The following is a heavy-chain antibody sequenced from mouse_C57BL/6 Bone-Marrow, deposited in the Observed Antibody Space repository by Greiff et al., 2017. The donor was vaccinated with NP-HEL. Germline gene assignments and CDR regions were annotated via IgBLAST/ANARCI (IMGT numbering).Heavy chain of an antibody. V-gene: IGHV5-6*01. D-gene: IGHD6-1*01. CDR1: GFTFSSYG. J-gene: IGHJ3*01. CDR2: ISSGGSYT. CDR3: ARLGLAWFAY. Sequence: EVHLVESGGDLVKPGGSLKLSCAASGFTFSSYGMSWVRQTPDKRLEWVATISSGGSYTYYPDSVKGRFTISRDNAKNTLYLQMSSLKSEDTAMYYCARLGLAWFAYWGQGTLVTVS.